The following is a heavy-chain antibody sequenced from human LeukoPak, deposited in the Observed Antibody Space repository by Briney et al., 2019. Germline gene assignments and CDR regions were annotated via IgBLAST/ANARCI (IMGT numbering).Heavy chain of an antibody. J-gene: IGHJ4*02. Sequence: PSETLSLTSTVSGGSISSYYWSWIRQPPGKGLEWIGYIYYSGSTNYNPSLKSRVTISVDTSKNQFSLKLSSVTAADAAVYYCARGSRYSSSWFYFDYWGQGTLVTVSS. V-gene: IGHV4-59*01. CDR2: IYYSGST. CDR1: GGSISSYY. D-gene: IGHD6-13*01. CDR3: ARGSRYSSSWFYFDY.